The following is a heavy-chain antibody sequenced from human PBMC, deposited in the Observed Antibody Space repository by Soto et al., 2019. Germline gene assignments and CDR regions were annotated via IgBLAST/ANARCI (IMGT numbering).Heavy chain of an antibody. CDR3: ASLYSGYATLVRYFGL. Sequence: QVQLVQSGAEVKKPGASVTVSCKASGYTFTGYYMHWVRQAPGPGLEWMGWINPNSGGTNYAQKFQGRVTMTRDTSISTAYMELSRLRSDDTAVYYCASLYSGYATLVRYFGLWGRGSLVTVSS. J-gene: IGHJ2*01. D-gene: IGHD5-12*01. V-gene: IGHV1-2*02. CDR2: INPNSGGT. CDR1: GYTFTGYY.